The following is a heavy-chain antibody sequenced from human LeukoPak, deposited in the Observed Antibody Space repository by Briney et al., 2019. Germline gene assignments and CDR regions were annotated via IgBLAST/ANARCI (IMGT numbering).Heavy chain of an antibody. J-gene: IGHJ5*02. V-gene: IGHV4-59*08. CDR1: GGSISSYQ. CDR3: AGHDYYGSGSYR. D-gene: IGHD3-10*01. Sequence: SETLSLTCTVSGGSISSYQWSWIRQPPGKGLEWIRYMYYSGSTKYNPSLKSRVTISGDTSKNQFSLKLISVTAAYAAVYYCAGHDYYGSGSYRWGQGTLVTVSS. CDR2: MYYSGST.